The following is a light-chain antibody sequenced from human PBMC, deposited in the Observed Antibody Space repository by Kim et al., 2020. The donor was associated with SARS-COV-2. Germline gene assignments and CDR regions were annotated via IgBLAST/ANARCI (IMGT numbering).Light chain of an antibody. CDR1: QSVSNTP. CDR2: DAS. J-gene: IGKJ4*01. Sequence: PGERATLSSRASQSVSNTPLAWYKQKLGQAPRLLTFDASSRATGITDRFSASGSGTDFTLTISRLGPEDFAVFYCHKYGPSSLTFGGGTKV. V-gene: IGKV3-20*01. CDR3: HKYGPSSLT.